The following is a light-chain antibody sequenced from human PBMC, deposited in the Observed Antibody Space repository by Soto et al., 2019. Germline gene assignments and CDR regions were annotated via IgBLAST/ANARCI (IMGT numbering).Light chain of an antibody. CDR3: QQHNEWYT. CDR1: QSVSTN. CDR2: GAS. Sequence: VMTQSPATLSVSPGERATLSCRASQSVSTNLAWYQQKPGQAPRLLIYGASTRATGVPGRFSGSGSGTECTHPITYLRPEYVAVYYCQQHNEWYTFGQGTKLEIK. V-gene: IGKV3-15*01. J-gene: IGKJ2*01.